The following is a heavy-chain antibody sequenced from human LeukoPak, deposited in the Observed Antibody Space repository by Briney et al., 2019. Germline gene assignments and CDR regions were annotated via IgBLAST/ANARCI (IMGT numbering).Heavy chain of an antibody. CDR2: INHSGST. J-gene: IGHJ4*02. D-gene: IGHD3-22*01. CDR1: GGSFSGYY. V-gene: IGHV4-34*01. Sequence: PSETLSLTCAVYGGSFSGYYWSWIRQPPGKGLEWIGEINHSGSTNYNPSLKSRVTISVDTSKNQFSLKLSSVTAADTAVYYCARVLPYYYDSRQRFFDYWGPGTLVTVSS. CDR3: ARVLPYYYDSRQRFFDY.